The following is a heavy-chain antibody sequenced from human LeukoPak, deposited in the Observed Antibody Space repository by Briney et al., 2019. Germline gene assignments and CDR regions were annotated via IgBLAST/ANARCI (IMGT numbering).Heavy chain of an antibody. CDR1: GYTFTGYY. CDR2: INPNSGGT. V-gene: IGHV1-2*02. CDR3: AREVYCSSTSCGFDQ. J-gene: IGHJ4*02. D-gene: IGHD2-2*01. Sequence: ASVKVSCKASGYTFTGYYMHWVRQAPGQGLEWMGWINPNSGGTNYAQKFQGRVTMTRDTSISTVYMELSRLRSDDTAIYYCAREVYCSSTSCGFDQWGQGTLVTVSS.